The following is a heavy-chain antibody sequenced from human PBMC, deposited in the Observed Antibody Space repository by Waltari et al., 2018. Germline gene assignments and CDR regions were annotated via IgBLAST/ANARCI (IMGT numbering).Heavy chain of an antibody. J-gene: IGHJ4*02. CDR1: GGSISSGGYY. CDR3: ARGGYYYDSSGYYLFDY. V-gene: IGHV4-31*03. D-gene: IGHD3-22*01. Sequence: QVQLQESGPGLVKPSQTLSLTCTVSGGSISSGGYYWSWIRQHPGKGLEWIGYIYHSGSTYYNPSLKSRVTISVDRSKNQFSLKLSSVTAADTAVYYCARGGYYYDSSGYYLFDYWGQGTLVTVSS. CDR2: IYHSGST.